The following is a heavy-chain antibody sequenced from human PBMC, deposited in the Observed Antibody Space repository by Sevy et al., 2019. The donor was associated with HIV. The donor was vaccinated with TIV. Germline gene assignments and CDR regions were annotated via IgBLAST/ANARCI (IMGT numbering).Heavy chain of an antibody. J-gene: IGHJ4*02. CDR2: FSSGCGRI. CDR1: GFTFAKYS. V-gene: IGHV3-23*01. Sequence: GGSLRLSCAASGFTFAKYSMSWVRQAPGKGLEWVSTFSSGCGRINYAHSVKGRFTISRDDSKNTLFLRMNSLRAEDTATYFCAREGCTQPHDYWGQGTLVTVSS. D-gene: IGHD2-8*01. CDR3: AREGCTQPHDY.